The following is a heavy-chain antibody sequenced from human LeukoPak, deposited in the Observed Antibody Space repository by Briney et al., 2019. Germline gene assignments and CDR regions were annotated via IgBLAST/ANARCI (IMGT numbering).Heavy chain of an antibody. D-gene: IGHD3-10*01. J-gene: IGHJ4*02. V-gene: IGHV5-51*01. CDR3: ARHIGSGTYYPLDY. CDR1: GYSFTNFW. CDR2: IYPGDSNT. Sequence: GESLKISCEGSGYSFTNFWIGWVRQMPGKGLEWMGIIYPGDSNTTYSPSFQGQVTISADKSISTAYLQWSSLKASDTAMYHCARHIGSGTYYPLDYWGQGTLVTVSS.